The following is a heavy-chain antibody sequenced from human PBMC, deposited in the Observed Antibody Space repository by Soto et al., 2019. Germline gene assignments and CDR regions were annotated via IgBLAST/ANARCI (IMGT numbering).Heavy chain of an antibody. CDR1: GGTFSSYA. Sequence: SVKVSCKASGGTFSSYAISWVRQAPGQGLEWMGGIIPIFGTANYAQKFQGRVTITADKSTSTAYMELSSLRSEDTAVYYCASPKVYSGYDLGYFDYWGQGTLVTVSS. V-gene: IGHV1-69*06. CDR2: IIPIFGTA. J-gene: IGHJ4*02. D-gene: IGHD5-12*01. CDR3: ASPKVYSGYDLGYFDY.